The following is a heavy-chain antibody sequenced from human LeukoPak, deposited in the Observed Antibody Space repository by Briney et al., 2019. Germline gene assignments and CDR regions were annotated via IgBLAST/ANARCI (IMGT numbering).Heavy chain of an antibody. CDR1: GYTFTSNY. Sequence: GASVKVSCKAFGYTFTSNYMHWVRQAPGQGLEWMGIINPSGGSTNYAQKFQGRVTMTRDTSTSTVYMELSSLRSEDTAVYYCARGSTPSYYYDTSGHFDYWGQGTLVTVSS. D-gene: IGHD3-22*01. V-gene: IGHV1-46*01. CDR2: INPSGGST. CDR3: ARGSTPSYYYDTSGHFDY. J-gene: IGHJ4*02.